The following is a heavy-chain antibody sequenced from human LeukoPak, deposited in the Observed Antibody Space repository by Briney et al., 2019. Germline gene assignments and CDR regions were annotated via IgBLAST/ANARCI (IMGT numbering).Heavy chain of an antibody. CDR3: ARDIVVVPALTGGMDV. J-gene: IGHJ6*02. CDR2: INPNSGGT. D-gene: IGHD2-2*01. V-gene: IGHV1-2*02. CDR1: GYTFTGYY. Sequence: ASVKVSCKASGYTFTGYYMHWVRQAPGQGLEWMGWINPNSGGTNYAQKFQGRVTMTRDTSISTAYMELSRLRSDDTAVYYCARDIVVVPALTGGMDVWGQGTTVTVSS.